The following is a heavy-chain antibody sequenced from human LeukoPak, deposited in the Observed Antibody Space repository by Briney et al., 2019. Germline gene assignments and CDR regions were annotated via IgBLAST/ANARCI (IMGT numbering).Heavy chain of an antibody. V-gene: IGHV4-59*12. CDR2: IYYSGST. Sequence: PSETLSLTCTVSGGSISTYYWSWIRQPPGKGLEWIGYIYYSGSTYYNPSLKSRVTISVDRSKNQFSLKLSSVTAADTAVYYCARADSGGDSSGYNWFDPWGQGTLVTVSS. CDR3: ARADSGGDSSGYNWFDP. D-gene: IGHD3-22*01. CDR1: GGSISTYY. J-gene: IGHJ5*02.